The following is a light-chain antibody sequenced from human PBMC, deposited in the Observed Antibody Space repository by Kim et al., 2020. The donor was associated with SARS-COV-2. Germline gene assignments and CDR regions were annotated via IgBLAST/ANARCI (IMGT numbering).Light chain of an antibody. CDR3: QQYDNSLPIT. J-gene: IGKJ5*01. CDR1: QSVSSGD. CDR2: GAS. Sequence: LGERPTLSCRASQSVSSGDLAWYQQKPGQAPRLLIYGASSRATGIPDRFSGSGSGTDFTLTISRLEPEDFAVYYCQQYDNSLPITFGQGTRLEIK. V-gene: IGKV3-20*01.